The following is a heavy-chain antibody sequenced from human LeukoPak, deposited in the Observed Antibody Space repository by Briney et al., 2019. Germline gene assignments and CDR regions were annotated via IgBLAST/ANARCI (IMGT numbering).Heavy chain of an antibody. CDR2: ITSGSSYI. V-gene: IGHV3-21*01. J-gene: IGHJ4*02. CDR3: ARGDKSSGWYFFDY. D-gene: IGHD6-19*01. CDR1: GFTFSSYT. Sequence: PGGSLRLSFAASGFTFSSYTMNWVRQAPGKGLEWVSSITSGSSYIYYADSLKGRFTISRDNANNSLCLQMNSLRAEDTAVYYCARGDKSSGWYFFDYWGQGALVTVSS.